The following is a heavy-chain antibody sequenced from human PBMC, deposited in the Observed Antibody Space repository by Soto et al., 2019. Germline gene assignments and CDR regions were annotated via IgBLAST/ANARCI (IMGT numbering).Heavy chain of an antibody. Sequence: VQLQESGPGLVKPSQTLSLTCNVSGGSFDSGYHWNWIRQHPGKGLEWMGYIYYTGRTSYNPSPQKRLTISIYTSEEAVPLEPAPVAAADTAGHFRARGPEQFQVPVAIGIAFFESWGQGALVTVSS. J-gene: IGHJ4*02. D-gene: IGHD6-19*01. V-gene: IGHV4-31*03. CDR1: GGSFDSGYH. CDR3: ARGPEQFQVPVAIGIAFFES. CDR2: IYYTGRT.